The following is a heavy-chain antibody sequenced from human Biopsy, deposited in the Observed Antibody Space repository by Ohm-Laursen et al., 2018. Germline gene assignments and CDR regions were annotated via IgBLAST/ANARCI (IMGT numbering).Heavy chain of an antibody. Sequence: SLRLSCAASGISFSSSAMNWVRQAPGKGLEWVSGITASGGTTYYADPVKGRFTISRDNSNNTLYLQMNSLRDDDTAVYYCAKVPRGGLSCYYSMDVWGQGTTVTVSS. CDR1: GISFSSSA. V-gene: IGHV3-23*01. J-gene: IGHJ6*02. CDR3: AKVPRGGLSCYYSMDV. D-gene: IGHD3-16*01. CDR2: ITASGGTT.